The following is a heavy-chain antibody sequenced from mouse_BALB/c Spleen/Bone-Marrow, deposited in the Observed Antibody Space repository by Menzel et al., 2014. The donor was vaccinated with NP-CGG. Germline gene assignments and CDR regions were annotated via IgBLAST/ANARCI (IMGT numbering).Heavy chain of an antibody. Sequence: EVNLVESGPELVKPGASVKISYKASGYTFTDYNMHWVKQSHGKSLEWIGYIYPYNGGTGHNQKFKSKATLTVDNSSSAAYMELRTLTSEDSAAYFCARRFITAAAWFAYWGQGTLVTVPA. CDR3: ARRFITAAAWFAY. V-gene: IGHV1S29*02. CDR1: GYTFTDYN. J-gene: IGHJ3*01. CDR2: IYPYNGGT. D-gene: IGHD1-2*01.